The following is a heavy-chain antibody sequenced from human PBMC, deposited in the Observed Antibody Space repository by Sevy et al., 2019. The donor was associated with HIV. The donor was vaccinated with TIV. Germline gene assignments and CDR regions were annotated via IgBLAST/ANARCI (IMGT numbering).Heavy chain of an antibody. CDR2: IHYRGST. J-gene: IGHJ4*02. Sequence: SDTLSLTCGVSGASVRSSNYYWSWIRQVPGKGLEWIGYIHYRGSTNYTPSLKSRVTISVDTSKNQFSLRLISVTDADTAVYYCARVSTMAEEVTYFFDYWGQGTLVTVSS. CDR1: GASVRSSNYY. CDR3: ARVSTMAEEVTYFFDY. D-gene: IGHD3-10*01. V-gene: IGHV4-61*01.